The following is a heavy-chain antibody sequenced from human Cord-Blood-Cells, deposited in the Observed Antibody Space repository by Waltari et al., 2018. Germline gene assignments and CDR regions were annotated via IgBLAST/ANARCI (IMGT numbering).Heavy chain of an antibody. D-gene: IGHD2-21*02. CDR2: IYYSGST. CDR3: ATHIVVVTASPNWFDP. J-gene: IGHJ5*02. V-gene: IGHV4-39*07. Sequence: QLPLQASGPGLVKPSATLSPTSTVSGGSLSSRSYSWGWIRQPPGKGLEWIGSIYYSGSTYYNPSLKSRVTISVDTSKNQFSLKLSSVTAADTAVYYCATHIVVVTASPNWFDPWGQGTLVTVSS. CDR1: GGSLSSRSYS.